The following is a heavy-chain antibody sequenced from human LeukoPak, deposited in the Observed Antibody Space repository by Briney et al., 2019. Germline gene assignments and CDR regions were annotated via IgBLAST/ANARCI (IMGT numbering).Heavy chain of an antibody. Sequence: GGSLRLSCAASGFTFSSYWMHWVRQAPGKGLMWVSRINSDGSRTTYADSVRGRFTISRDNAKSTLYLQMNSLRAEDTAVYYCARVSCAGGSCYSDYWGQGTLLTVFS. CDR1: GFTFSSYW. CDR3: ARVSCAGGSCYSDY. CDR2: INSDGSRT. V-gene: IGHV3-74*01. J-gene: IGHJ4*02. D-gene: IGHD2-15*01.